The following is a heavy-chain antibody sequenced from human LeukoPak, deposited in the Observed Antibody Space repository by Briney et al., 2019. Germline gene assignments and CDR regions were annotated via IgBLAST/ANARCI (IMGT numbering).Heavy chain of an antibody. V-gene: IGHV3-9*01. CDR2: ISWNSGSI. Sequence: GGSLRLSCAASGFTLDDYAMHWVRHAPGKGLEWVSGISWNSGSIVYADSVKGRFTISRDNAKNSLYLQMNSLRAEDTALYYCAKDGPYSSSWSLEMVYYYGMDVWGQGTTVTVSS. J-gene: IGHJ6*02. CDR1: GFTLDDYA. D-gene: IGHD6-13*01. CDR3: AKDGPYSSSWSLEMVYYYGMDV.